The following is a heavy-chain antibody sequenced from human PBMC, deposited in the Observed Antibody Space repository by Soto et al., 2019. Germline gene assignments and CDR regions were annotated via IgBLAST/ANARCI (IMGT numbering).Heavy chain of an antibody. CDR1: GGSFSFYS. J-gene: IGHJ6*02. CDR2: INHSGST. V-gene: IGHV4-34*01. CDR3: ARGYCSNTSCYLYAIDV. D-gene: IGHD2-2*01. Sequence: SETLSLTCALYGGSFSFYSWSWIRQPPGEGLEWIGEINHSGSTNYNPSLKSRVTISVDTSKNQFSLKLGSVTAADTAVYYCARGYCSNTSCYLYAIDVWGQGATVTVSS.